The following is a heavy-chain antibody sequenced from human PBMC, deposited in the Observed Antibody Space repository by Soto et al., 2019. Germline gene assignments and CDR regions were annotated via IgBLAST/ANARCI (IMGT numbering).Heavy chain of an antibody. V-gene: IGHV1-69*08. D-gene: IGHD2-2*01. CDR2: IIPIFGIA. J-gene: IGHJ6*02. CDR1: GGTFSRYS. CDR3: AREDRDRETGLVPAAIDGMDV. Sequence: QVQLVQSGAEVKKPGSSVKVSCKASGGTFSRYSITWVRQAPGHGLEWIGRIIPIFGIASYAQKFQGRVTITAEESTSTGSMELSSLRSDDTAVYYCAREDRDRETGLVPAAIDGMDVWGQGTTVTVSS.